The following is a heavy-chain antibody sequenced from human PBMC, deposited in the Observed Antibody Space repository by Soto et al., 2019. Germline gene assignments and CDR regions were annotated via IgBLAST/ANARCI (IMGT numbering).Heavy chain of an antibody. D-gene: IGHD1-26*01. J-gene: IGHJ4*02. V-gene: IGHV4-30-2*01. CDR2: IYHSGST. CDR3: AKVASGSPSVWFDY. CDR1: GGSISSGGYS. Sequence: SETLSLTCAVPGGSISSGGYSWSWIRQPPGKGLEWIGYIYHSGSTYYNPSLKSRVTISVDRSKNQFSLKLSSVTAADTAVYYCAKVASGSPSVWFDYWGQGTLVTVSS.